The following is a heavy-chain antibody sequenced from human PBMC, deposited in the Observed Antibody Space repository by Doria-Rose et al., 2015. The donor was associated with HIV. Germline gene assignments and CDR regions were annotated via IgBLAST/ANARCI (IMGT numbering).Heavy chain of an antibody. D-gene: IGHD6-13*01. CDR3: ARIKSSRWYHKYYFDF. Sequence: QVQLVQSGPVLVKPTETLTLTCTVSGVSLSSPGMGVSWIRQPPGKALEWLANIFTDDDRSYKTSLKSRLTISRGTSESQVVLTMTDMDPVDTATYYCARIKSSRWYHKYYFDFWGQGTLVIVSA. CDR1: GVSLSSPGMG. J-gene: IGHJ4*02. V-gene: IGHV2-26*01. CDR2: IFTDDDR.